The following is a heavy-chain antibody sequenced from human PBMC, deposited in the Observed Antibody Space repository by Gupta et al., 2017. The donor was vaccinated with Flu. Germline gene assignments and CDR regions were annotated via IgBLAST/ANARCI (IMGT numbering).Heavy chain of an antibody. CDR1: GFSFSSYG. CDR3: ARDPTPYCSSTSCATGGRTWLDP. J-gene: IGHJ5*02. V-gene: IGHV3-33*01. Sequence: QVQLVESGGGVVQPGRSLRLTCAASGFSFSSYGMHWVRQAPGKGLEWVAVVWYVGGNKFYGDSVKGRFTISRDNSKNALYLRMDIRRAEDTAVYYCARDPTPYCSSTSCATGGRTWLDPCGQGTLVPVSS. CDR2: VWYVGGNK. D-gene: IGHD2-2*01.